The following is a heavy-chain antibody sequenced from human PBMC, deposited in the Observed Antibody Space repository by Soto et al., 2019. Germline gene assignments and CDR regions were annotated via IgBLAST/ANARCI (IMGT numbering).Heavy chain of an antibody. V-gene: IGHV3-21*01. D-gene: IGHD2-2*01. Sequence: GGSLRLSCAASGFTFSSYSMNWVRQAPGKGLEWVSSISSSSSYIYYADSVKGRFTISRDNAKNSLYLQMNSLRAEDTAVYYCAREYCSSTSCSDAFDIWGQGTMVTVS. J-gene: IGHJ3*02. CDR3: AREYCSSTSCSDAFDI. CDR2: ISSSSSYI. CDR1: GFTFSSYS.